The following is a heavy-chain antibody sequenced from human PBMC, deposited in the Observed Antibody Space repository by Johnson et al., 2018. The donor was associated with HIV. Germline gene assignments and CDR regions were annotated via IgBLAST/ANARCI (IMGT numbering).Heavy chain of an antibody. D-gene: IGHD4-11*01. CDR1: GFSFRNYW. CDR3: AKEGSTVI. V-gene: IGHV3-74*01. CDR2: IKSDGTST. Sequence: VQLVESGGGLVQPGGSLRLSCAVSGFSFRNYWMEWVRQAPGKGLVWVSRIKSDGTSTTYADSVRGRFTISRDNSKNTLYLQMNSLGAEDTAVYYCAKEGSTVIWGQGTMVTVSS. J-gene: IGHJ3*01.